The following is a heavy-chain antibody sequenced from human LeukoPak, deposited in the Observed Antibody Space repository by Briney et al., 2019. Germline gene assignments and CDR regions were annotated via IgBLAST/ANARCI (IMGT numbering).Heavy chain of an antibody. J-gene: IGHJ4*02. Sequence: GGSLRLSCAASGFTFSSYNINWVRQAPGKELEWVSSISGSSSFISYADSVKGRFTISRDNAKNSLYLQMNSLRAEDTAVYYCARDGLQAYYDSSGFLDYWGQGTLVTVSS. V-gene: IGHV3-21*01. CDR3: ARDGLQAYYDSSGFLDY. CDR2: ISGSSSFI. D-gene: IGHD3-22*01. CDR1: GFTFSSYN.